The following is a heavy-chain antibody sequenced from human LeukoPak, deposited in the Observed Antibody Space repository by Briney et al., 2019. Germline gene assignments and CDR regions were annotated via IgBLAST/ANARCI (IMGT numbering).Heavy chain of an antibody. CDR2: ISSSGSTI. CDR1: GFTFSSYE. V-gene: IGHV3-48*03. J-gene: IGHJ4*02. CDR3: ASNWGYFDY. D-gene: IGHD7-27*01. Sequence: GGSLRLSCAASGFTFSSYEMNWVRQAPGKGLEWVSYISSSGSTIYYADSVKGRFTISRGNAKNSLYLQMNSLRAEDTAVYYCASNWGYFDYWGQGTLVTVSS.